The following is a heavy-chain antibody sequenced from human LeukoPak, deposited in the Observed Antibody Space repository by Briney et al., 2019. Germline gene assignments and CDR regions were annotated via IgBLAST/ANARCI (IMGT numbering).Heavy chain of an antibody. D-gene: IGHD5-24*01. Sequence: GGSLRLSCAASGFTFSSYGMHWVRQAPGKGLEWVAVIWYDGSNKYYADSVKGRFTISRDNSKNTLYLQMNSLRAEDTAVYYCARGHADNAFGYWGPGAMVTVS. CDR3: ARGHADNAFGY. CDR2: IWYDGSNK. J-gene: IGHJ4*02. V-gene: IGHV3-33*01. CDR1: GFTFSSYG.